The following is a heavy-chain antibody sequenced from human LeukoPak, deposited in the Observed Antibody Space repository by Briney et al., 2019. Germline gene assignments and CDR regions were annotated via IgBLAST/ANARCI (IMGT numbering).Heavy chain of an antibody. CDR3: ARQWRYCSSTSCLHFDY. V-gene: IGHV4-39*01. CDR2: IYYSGST. J-gene: IGHJ4*02. CDR1: GGSISSYY. D-gene: IGHD2-2*01. Sequence: PSETLSLTCTVSGGSISSYYWGWIRQPPGKGLEWIGSIYYSGSTYYNPSLKSRVTISVDTSKNQFSLKLSSVTAADTAVYYCARQWRYCSSTSCLHFDYWGQGTLVTVSS.